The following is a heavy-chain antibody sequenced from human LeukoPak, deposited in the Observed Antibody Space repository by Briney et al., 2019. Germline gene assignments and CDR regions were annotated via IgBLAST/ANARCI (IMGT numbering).Heavy chain of an antibody. J-gene: IGHJ4*02. D-gene: IGHD2/OR15-2a*01. V-gene: IGHV4-39*07. CDR1: GGSISSGNFY. CDR2: MHHSGRT. CDR3: ARVSPEYDFDY. Sequence: SETLPLTCSVSGGSISSGNFYWGWVRQPPGKGLEWIVSMHHSGRTFYNPSLASRVAISLDTSNNQFSLNLNSVTAADTAVYYCARVSPEYDFDYWGQGTLVTVSS.